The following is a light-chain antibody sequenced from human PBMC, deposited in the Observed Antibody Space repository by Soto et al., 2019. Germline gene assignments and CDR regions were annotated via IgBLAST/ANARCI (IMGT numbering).Light chain of an antibody. CDR1: SSDVGSYNV. V-gene: IGLV2-23*02. CDR3: CSFGSGNTLL. Sequence: QSALTQPASVSGSPGQSINISCTGTSSDVGSYNVVSWYQQHPGKAPKLMIYEVTKRPSGVSDRFSGSKSGNTASLTISGLQADDEADYYCCSFGSGNTLLFGGGTKLTVL. J-gene: IGLJ2*01. CDR2: EVT.